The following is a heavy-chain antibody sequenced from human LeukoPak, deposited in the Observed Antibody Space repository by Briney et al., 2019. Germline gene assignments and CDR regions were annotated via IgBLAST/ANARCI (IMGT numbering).Heavy chain of an antibody. J-gene: IGHJ6*02. CDR3: ARDLGTFYYYYGMDV. D-gene: IGHD3-16*01. CDR1: GFTFSSYA. V-gene: IGHV3-30-3*01. Sequence: GGSLRLSCAASGFTFSSYAMHWVRQAPGKRLEWVAVISYDGSNKYYADSVKGRFTISRDNSKNTLYLQMNSLRAEDTAVYYCARDLGTFYYYYGMDVWGQGTTVTVSS. CDR2: ISYDGSNK.